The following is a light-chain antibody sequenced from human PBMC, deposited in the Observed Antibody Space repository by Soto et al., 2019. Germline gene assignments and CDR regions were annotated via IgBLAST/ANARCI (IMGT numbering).Light chain of an antibody. V-gene: IGKV3D-15*01. CDR1: QSVRSSH. CDR3: QQYNDWPLT. CDR2: GAS. Sequence: IVLTQSPGTLSLSPGERATLSCRASQSVRSSHLAWYQQMPGQAPRLLIFGASNRATGIPDRFSGTGSGTEFTLTISSLQSEDFALYYCQQYNDWPLTFGQGTKVDIK. J-gene: IGKJ1*01.